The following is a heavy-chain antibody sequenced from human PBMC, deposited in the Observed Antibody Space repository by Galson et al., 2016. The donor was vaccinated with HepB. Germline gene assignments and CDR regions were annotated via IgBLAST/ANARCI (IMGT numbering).Heavy chain of an antibody. CDR1: GFSLSTSGVG. CDR2: IYWDDDR. CDR3: ARHAVASRLGPLGAFDI. D-gene: IGHD6-6*01. V-gene: IGHV2-5*02. J-gene: IGHJ3*02. Sequence: PALVKPTQTLTLTCSFSGFSLSTSGVGVGWIRQPPGKALEWLALIYWDDDRRYSPSLKSRLTITKDTSKNQVVLTMTTMDPVDTATYFCARHAVASRLGPLGAFDIWGQGTMVTVSS.